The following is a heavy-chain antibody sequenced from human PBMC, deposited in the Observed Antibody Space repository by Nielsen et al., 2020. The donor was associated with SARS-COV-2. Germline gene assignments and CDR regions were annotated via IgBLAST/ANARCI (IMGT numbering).Heavy chain of an antibody. J-gene: IGHJ4*02. CDR2: ISYDGSNK. D-gene: IGHD6-25*01. V-gene: IGHV3-30*04. CDR1: GFTFSSYA. CDR3: ARDTGGIAAD. Sequence: GGSLRLSCAASGFTFSSYAMHWVRQAPGKGLEWVAGISYDGSNKYYADSVKGRFTISRDNSKNTLYLQMNSLRAEDTAVYYCARDTGGIAADWGQGTLVTVSS.